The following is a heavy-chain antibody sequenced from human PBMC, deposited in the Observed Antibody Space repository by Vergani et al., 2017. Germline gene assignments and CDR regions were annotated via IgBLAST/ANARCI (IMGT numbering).Heavy chain of an antibody. CDR2: IYPGDSDT. Sequence: EVQLVQSGAEVKKPGESLKISCKGSGYSFTSYWNGWVRQMPGRGLEWMGIIYPGDSDTRYSPSFQGQVTISADKSISTTYLQLSSLKASDTAMYYCARDSWEQQLAPFDYWGQGTLVTVSS. J-gene: IGHJ4*02. CDR3: ARDSWEQQLAPFDY. V-gene: IGHV5-51*01. D-gene: IGHD6-13*01. CDR1: GYSFTSYW.